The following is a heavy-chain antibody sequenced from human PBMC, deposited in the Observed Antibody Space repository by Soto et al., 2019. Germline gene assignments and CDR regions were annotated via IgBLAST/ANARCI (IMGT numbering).Heavy chain of an antibody. J-gene: IGHJ6*02. Sequence: GGSLRLSCAASGFTFSSYAMHWVRQAPGKGLEYVSAISSNGGSTYYANSVKGRFTISRDNSKNTLYLQMGSLRAEDMAVYYCARSPCTDGSGGSCYSFRGGMDVWGQGTTVTVSS. CDR1: GFTFSSYA. D-gene: IGHD2-15*01. CDR3: ARSPCTDGSGGSCYSFRGGMDV. V-gene: IGHV3-64*01. CDR2: ISSNGGST.